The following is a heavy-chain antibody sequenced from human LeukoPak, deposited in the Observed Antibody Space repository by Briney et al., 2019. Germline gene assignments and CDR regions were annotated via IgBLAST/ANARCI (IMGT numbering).Heavy chain of an antibody. V-gene: IGHV3-74*01. Sequence: PGGSLRLSCAASGFSFSVYWMHWVRQAPGKGPVWVSRIKTDGSITDYADFVKGRFTISRDNAKNTLYLQMNSLRAEDTAVYYCARDNYDSSGPYYFDYWGQGTLVTVSS. CDR2: IKTDGSIT. D-gene: IGHD3-22*01. CDR1: GFSFSVYW. CDR3: ARDNYDSSGPYYFDY. J-gene: IGHJ4*02.